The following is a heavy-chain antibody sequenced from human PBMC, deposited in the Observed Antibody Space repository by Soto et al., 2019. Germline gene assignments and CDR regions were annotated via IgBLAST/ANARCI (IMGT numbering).Heavy chain of an antibody. CDR1: VGYIVNSNG. CDR2: IHHSGST. D-gene: IGHD4-17*01. V-gene: IGHV4-4*02. CDR3: ARDLRSPRYFFDF. J-gene: IGHJ4*02. Sequence: PSETLSLTCAVSVGYIVNSNGWSWVRQSPGKGLEWIGEIHHSGSTNYNPSLKSRVTMSLDKSKNYFSLRLSSVTAADTAVYFCARDLRSPRYFFDFWGQGTLVTVSS.